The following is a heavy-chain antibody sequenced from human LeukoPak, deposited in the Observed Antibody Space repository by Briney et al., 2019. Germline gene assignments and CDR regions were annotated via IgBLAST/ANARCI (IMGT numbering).Heavy chain of an antibody. Sequence: ASVKVSCKTSGYTFTGYYMHWVRQAPGHGLEWLAWINPDSGATNFAQKFQDRVTMTRDTSISTAYMELSSLRYDDTAVYYCATSSHYSPMEYWGQGTLVTVSS. CDR1: GYTFTGYY. D-gene: IGHD2-21*01. CDR2: INPDSGAT. J-gene: IGHJ4*02. V-gene: IGHV1-2*02. CDR3: ATSSHYSPMEY.